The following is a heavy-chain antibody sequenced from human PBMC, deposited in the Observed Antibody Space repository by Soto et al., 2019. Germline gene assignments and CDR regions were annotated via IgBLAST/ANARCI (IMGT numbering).Heavy chain of an antibody. CDR2: IYYSGSA. Sequence: SETLSLTCTVSGGSVNSGSFYWSWIRQPPGKGLEWIGYIYYSGSANYNPSLKSRVTISMDTPKNQFSLQLTSVTAADSAVYYCARADWNFVVYFYGMEVWDQGPTVTVSS. V-gene: IGHV4-61*01. CDR1: GGSVNSGSFY. J-gene: IGHJ6*01. D-gene: IGHD1-7*01. CDR3: ARADWNFVVYFYGMEV.